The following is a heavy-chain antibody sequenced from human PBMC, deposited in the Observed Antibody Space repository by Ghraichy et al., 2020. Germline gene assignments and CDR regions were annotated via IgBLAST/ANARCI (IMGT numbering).Heavy chain of an antibody. J-gene: IGHJ2*01. CDR2: INHSGIT. CDR3: ARGRRELRRFDL. V-gene: IGHV4-34*01. Sequence: SETRSLTCAVYGGSFSGYYWSWIRQPPGKGLEWIGDINHSGITKYDPSLESRVTISIDTSKSQFSLKLRSVTAADTGVYYCARGRRELRRFDLWGRGTLGTVSS. CDR1: GGSFSGYY. D-gene: IGHD1-7*01.